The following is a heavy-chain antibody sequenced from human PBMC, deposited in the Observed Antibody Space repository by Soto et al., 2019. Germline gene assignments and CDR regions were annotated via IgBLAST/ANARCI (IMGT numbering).Heavy chain of an antibody. J-gene: IGHJ4*02. CDR1: GYTFTSYA. V-gene: IGHV1-3*01. CDR3: ARDLGGWPDY. CDR2: INAGNGNT. D-gene: IGHD6-19*01. Sequence: QVQLVQSGAEVKKPGASVKVSCKASGYTFTSYAIHWVRQAPGQRLEWMGWINAGNGNTKYSQKFQDRVTITRDTSASTAYMELRSLSSEDTAGYYCARDLGGWPDYWGQGNLVTVSS.